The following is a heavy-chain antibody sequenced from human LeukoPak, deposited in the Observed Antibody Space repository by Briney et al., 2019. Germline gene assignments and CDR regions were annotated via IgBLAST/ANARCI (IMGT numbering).Heavy chain of an antibody. CDR3: AKSRSLEYSSSSDF. V-gene: IGHV3-74*01. CDR2: IYSDGSIT. CDR1: GFTFSSHW. D-gene: IGHD6-6*01. J-gene: IGHJ4*02. Sequence: GGSLRLSCAASGFTFSSHWMHWVRQAPGKGLVWVSRIYSDGSITSYADSVRGRFTISRDNSKNTLNLQMNRLRAEDSAVYYCAKSRSLEYSSSSDFWGQGTLVTVSS.